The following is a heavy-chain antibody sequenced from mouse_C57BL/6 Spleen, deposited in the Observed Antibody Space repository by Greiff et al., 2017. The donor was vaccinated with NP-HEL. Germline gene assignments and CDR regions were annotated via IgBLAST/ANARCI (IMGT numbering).Heavy chain of an antibody. Sequence: VKLMESGPGLVAPSQSLSITCTVSGLSLTSEGVHWVRQPPGKGLEWLGGIWAGGSTNDNSALMSRLCISKDNSKSQVFLKMNSLQTDDTAMYYCARLEDIWGQGTTLTVSS. D-gene: IGHD1-3*01. V-gene: IGHV2-9*02. CDR2: IWAGGST. J-gene: IGHJ2*01. CDR3: ARLEDI. CDR1: GLSLTSEG.